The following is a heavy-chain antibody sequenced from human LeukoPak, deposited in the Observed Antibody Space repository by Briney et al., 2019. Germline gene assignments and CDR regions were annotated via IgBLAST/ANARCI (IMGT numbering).Heavy chain of an antibody. Sequence: ASVKASCKASGYTFTSYDIYWVRQATGQGLEWMGWINPNSGGTNYAQKFQGRVTMTRDTSIGTAYMELSRLRSDDTAVYYCATGPGYPNYYMDVWGKGTTVTVSS. J-gene: IGHJ6*03. D-gene: IGHD1-1*01. V-gene: IGHV1-2*02. CDR2: INPNSGGT. CDR3: ATGPGYPNYYMDV. CDR1: GYTFTSYD.